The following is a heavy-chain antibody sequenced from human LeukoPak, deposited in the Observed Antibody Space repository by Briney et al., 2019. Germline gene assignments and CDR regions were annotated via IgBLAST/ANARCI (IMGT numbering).Heavy chain of an antibody. J-gene: IGHJ4*02. V-gene: IGHV4-30-2*01. CDR3: ALQVSSSWAFDY. D-gene: IGHD6-13*01. CDR2: IYHSGST. Sequence: PSQTLSLTCAVSGGSISSGGYSWSWIRQPPGKGLEWIGYIYHSGSTYYNPSLKSRVTISVDRSKNQFSLKLSSVTAADTAVYYCALQVSSSWAFDYWGQGTLVTVSS. CDR1: GGSISSGGYS.